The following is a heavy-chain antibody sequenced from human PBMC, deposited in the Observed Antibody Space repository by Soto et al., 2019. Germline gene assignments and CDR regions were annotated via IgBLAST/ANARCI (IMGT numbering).Heavy chain of an antibody. D-gene: IGHD6-19*01. CDR2: VSNKNGVT. CDR1: GYTFANYD. J-gene: IGHJ4*02. V-gene: IGHV1-18*04. CDR3: ARERLNTGWHGFDY. Sequence: QVQLVQSGGEVKKPGASVKVSCKTSGYTFANYDFSWVRQAPGHGLEWTGWVSNKNGVTSYAEKFRDRVTITTDTSTSTVYMELRSLTSDDTAVYFCARERLNTGWHGFDYWGQGAQVTVSS.